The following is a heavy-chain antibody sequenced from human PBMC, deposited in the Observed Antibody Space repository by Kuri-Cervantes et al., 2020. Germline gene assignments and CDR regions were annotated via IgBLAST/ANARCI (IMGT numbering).Heavy chain of an antibody. CDR1: GFTFDDYA. D-gene: IGHD6-13*01. Sequence: SLKISCAASGFTFDDYAMHWVRQAPGKGLEWVSGISWNSGSIGYADSVKGRFTISRDNAKNSLYLQMNSLRAEDTAVYYCARGTWQQLSDYYYMDVWGKGTTVTVSS. V-gene: IGHV3-9*01. CDR2: ISWNSGSI. J-gene: IGHJ6*03. CDR3: ARGTWQQLSDYYYMDV.